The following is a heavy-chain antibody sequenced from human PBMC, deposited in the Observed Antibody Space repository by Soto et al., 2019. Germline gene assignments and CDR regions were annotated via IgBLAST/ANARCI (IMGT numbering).Heavy chain of an antibody. Sequence: GGSLRLSCAASGFTLRSYWMHWVRQAPGKGLVWVSRINSDGSNTSYADSVKGRFTISRDNAKNTLYLQMNSLRAEDTAVYYCARDPGTGYYDSSGYYYDWGQGTLVTVSS. J-gene: IGHJ4*02. V-gene: IGHV3-74*01. CDR1: GFTLRSYW. D-gene: IGHD3-22*01. CDR3: ARDPGTGYYDSSGYYYD. CDR2: INSDGSNT.